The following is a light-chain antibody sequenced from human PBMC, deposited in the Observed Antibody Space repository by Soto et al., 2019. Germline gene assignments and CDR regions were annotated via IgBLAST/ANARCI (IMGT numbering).Light chain of an antibody. V-gene: IGKV1D-12*01. Sequence: DIHMTQSPSSVSASVGYRFTITCGASRDISTWLAWYQQKPGKAPKLLIYGASNLQSGVPSRFRGRGSGTDFTLTISSLQPEDFGTYYCQQANSFPFIFAQGTKVDIK. CDR3: QQANSFPFI. J-gene: IGKJ2*01. CDR1: RDISTW. CDR2: GAS.